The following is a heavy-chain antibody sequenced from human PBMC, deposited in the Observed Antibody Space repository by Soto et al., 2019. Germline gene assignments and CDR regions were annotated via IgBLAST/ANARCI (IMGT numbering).Heavy chain of an antibody. CDR2: IYYSGKM. J-gene: IGHJ5*02. D-gene: IGHD5-18*01. CDR1: GGSVSSGAYY. V-gene: IGHV4-31*03. Sequence: KASETLSLTCTVSGGSVSSGAYYWSWIRQHPGKGLEWIGYIYYSGKMFYNPSLTGRLTISMDASKNQFSLRLTSVTAADTAVYYCAREGYTYPRIDPWGQGILVTVSS. CDR3: AREGYTYPRIDP.